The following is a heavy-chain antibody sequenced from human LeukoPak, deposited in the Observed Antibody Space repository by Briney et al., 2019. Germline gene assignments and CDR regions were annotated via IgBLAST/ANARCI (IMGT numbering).Heavy chain of an antibody. D-gene: IGHD6-13*01. CDR2: IGSDGGST. Sequence: AGGSLRLSCTASGFTFSGYWMNWVRQAPGKGLVWVSRIGSDGGSTTYADSVKGRFTISRDNAKNTLYLQMNSLRTEDTAVYYCAKETYSTSWQLDSWGQGTLVTVSS. CDR3: AKETYSTSWQLDS. CDR1: GFTFSGYW. J-gene: IGHJ4*02. V-gene: IGHV3-74*03.